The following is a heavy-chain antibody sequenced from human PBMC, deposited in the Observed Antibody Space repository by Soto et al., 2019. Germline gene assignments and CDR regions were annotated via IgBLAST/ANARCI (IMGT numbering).Heavy chain of an antibody. D-gene: IGHD1-1*01. J-gene: IGHJ4*02. V-gene: IGHV1-18*01. CDR1: GYAFTTYG. Sequence: QVHLVQSGAEVKKPGASVKVCCKGSGYAFTTYGITWVRQAPGQGLERMGWISAHNGNTNYAQKLKGRVTVTRDTSTSKAYMELRSLRSGEKAVYYCARGRYGDYWGQGALVTVSS. CDR2: ISAHNGNT. CDR3: ARGRYGDY.